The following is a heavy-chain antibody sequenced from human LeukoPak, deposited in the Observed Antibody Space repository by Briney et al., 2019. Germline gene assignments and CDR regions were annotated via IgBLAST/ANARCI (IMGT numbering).Heavy chain of an antibody. CDR2: IIPIFGTA. CDR3: ARARGGGEYFPDAFDI. D-gene: IGHD3-16*01. J-gene: IGHJ3*02. V-gene: IGHV1-69*13. CDR1: GYTFISYG. Sequence: SVKVSCKASGYTFISYGISWVRQAPGQGLEWMGGIIPIFGTANYAQKFQGRVTITADESTSTAYMELSSLRSEDTAVYYCARARGGGEYFPDAFDIWGQGTMVTVSS.